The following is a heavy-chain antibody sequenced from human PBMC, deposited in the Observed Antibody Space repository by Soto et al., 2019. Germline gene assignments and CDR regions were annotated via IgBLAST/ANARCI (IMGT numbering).Heavy chain of an antibody. D-gene: IGHD3-3*01. CDR2: IWYDGSNK. V-gene: IGHV3-33*01. CDR1: GFAFSSYG. Sequence: GGSLRLSCAASGFAFSSYGRHWVRQAPGKGLEWVAVIWYDGSNKYYADSVKGRFTISRDNSKNTLYLQMNSLRAEDTAVYYCARGGDYDFWSGYSDGMDVWGQGTTVTVSS. CDR3: ARGGDYDFWSGYSDGMDV. J-gene: IGHJ6*02.